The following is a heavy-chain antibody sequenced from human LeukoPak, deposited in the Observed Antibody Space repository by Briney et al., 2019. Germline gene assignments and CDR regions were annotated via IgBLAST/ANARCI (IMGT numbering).Heavy chain of an antibody. V-gene: IGHV1-18*01. CDR3: ARDFGVVALARWFDP. CDR2: ISAYNGNT. CDR1: GYTFTSYG. J-gene: IGHJ5*02. Sequence: ASVRVSCKASGYTFTSYGISWVRQAPGQGLEWMGWISAYNGNTNYAQKLQGRVTMTTDTSTSTAYMELRSLRSDDTAVYYCARDFGVVALARWFDPWGQGTLVTVSS. D-gene: IGHD3-22*01.